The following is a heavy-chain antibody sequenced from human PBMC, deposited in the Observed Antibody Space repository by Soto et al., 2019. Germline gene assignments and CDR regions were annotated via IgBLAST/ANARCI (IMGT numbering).Heavy chain of an antibody. J-gene: IGHJ6*02. Sequence: QVQLVESGGGLVKPGGSLRLSCAASGFTFSDYYMSWIRQAPGKGLEWVSYISSSSSYTNYADSVKGRFTISRDNAKNALYLQMNSLRAEDTAVYYCARDRCSGGSCPYYYYGMDVWCQGTTVTVSS. CDR3: ARDRCSGGSCPYYYYGMDV. D-gene: IGHD2-15*01. CDR2: ISSSSSYT. CDR1: GFTFSDYY. V-gene: IGHV3-11*06.